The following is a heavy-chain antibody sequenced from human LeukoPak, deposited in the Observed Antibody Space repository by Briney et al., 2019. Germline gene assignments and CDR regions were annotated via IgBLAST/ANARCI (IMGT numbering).Heavy chain of an antibody. CDR3: AGDSSGYYYVN. CDR1: GGSIISYY. V-gene: IGHV4-4*09. D-gene: IGHD3-22*01. J-gene: IGHJ4*02. Sequence: SETLSVTCTVSGGSIISYYWSWIRQPRGKGLEWIGYIYTSGSTNYNPSLKSRVTISVDTSKNQFSLKLSSVTAADTAVYYCAGDSSGYYYVNWGQGTLVTVSS. CDR2: IYTSGST.